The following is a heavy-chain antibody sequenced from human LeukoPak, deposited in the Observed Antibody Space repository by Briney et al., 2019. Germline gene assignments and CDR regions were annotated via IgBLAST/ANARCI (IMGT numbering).Heavy chain of an antibody. J-gene: IGHJ3*02. D-gene: IGHD6-13*01. V-gene: IGHV4-39*07. CDR1: GDSISSSTYY. CDR3: ARKSPGIAATGTHAFDI. Sequence: SETLSLTCTVSGDSISSSTYYWGWIRQPPGKGLEWIGSIYHSGNTYYKSSLKSRVAISEDTSKNQFSLKLSSVTAADTAVYYCARKSPGIAATGTHAFDIWGQGTMVTVSS. CDR2: IYHSGNT.